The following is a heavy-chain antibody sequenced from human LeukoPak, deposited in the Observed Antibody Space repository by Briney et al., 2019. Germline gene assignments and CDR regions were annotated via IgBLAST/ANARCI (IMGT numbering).Heavy chain of an antibody. CDR2: IYKDGST. J-gene: IGHJ4*02. CDR1: GFIVSNNY. Sequence: GGSLRLSCAGSGFIVSNNYMTWVRQAPGKGLEWVSVIYKDGSTYYADSVKGRFTISRDNSKNTVYLQMNSLRAEDTAAYYCARGYCSGRSCYMWYSDYWGQGTLVTVSS. V-gene: IGHV3-53*01. CDR3: ARGYCSGRSCYMWYSDY. D-gene: IGHD2-15*01.